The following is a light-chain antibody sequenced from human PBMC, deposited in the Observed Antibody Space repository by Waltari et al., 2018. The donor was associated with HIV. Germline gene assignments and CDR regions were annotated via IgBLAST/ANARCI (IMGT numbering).Light chain of an antibody. V-gene: IGLV1-47*01. Sequence: QSVVTQPPSASGTLGQRVTISCSGGTSNIGSNYVYWYQHLPGTSPKLLIYMNDQRPSGVPDRISGYKSGTSASLAISGLRSEDEADYYCASWDDSLGGYWIFGGGTNLTVL. CDR3: ASWDDSLGGYWI. CDR1: TSNIGSNY. J-gene: IGLJ2*01. CDR2: MND.